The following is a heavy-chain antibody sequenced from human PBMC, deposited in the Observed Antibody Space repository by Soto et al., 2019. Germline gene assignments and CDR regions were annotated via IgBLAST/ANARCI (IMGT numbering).Heavy chain of an antibody. V-gene: IGHV4-61*01. Sequence: SETLSLTCNVSGASVSSGNDYWSWIRQPPGKGLEWIGYFYYTGSTNYNPSLNSRVTISIDASKNQFSLRLSSVTAADTAVYYCARSMYYSDGSNYSPFECWGQGTLVT. CDR1: GASVSSGNDY. CDR2: FYYTGST. CDR3: ARSMYYSDGSNYSPFEC. J-gene: IGHJ4*02. D-gene: IGHD3-22*01.